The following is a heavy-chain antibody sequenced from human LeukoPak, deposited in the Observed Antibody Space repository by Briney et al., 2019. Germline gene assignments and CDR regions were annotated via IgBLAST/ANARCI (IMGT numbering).Heavy chain of an antibody. CDR1: GFTFRTYG. D-gene: IGHD3-16*01. CDR2: ISYDGSNK. V-gene: IGHV3-30*03. CDR3: ARGLRGLMDV. Sequence: GRSLRVSRAASGFTFRTYGMHWVRHAPGKGLEWVAVISYDGSNKHYADPVKGRFTISRDNSKNTLYLQMNSLRAEDTAVYYCARGLRGLMDVWGQGTTVTVSS. J-gene: IGHJ6*02.